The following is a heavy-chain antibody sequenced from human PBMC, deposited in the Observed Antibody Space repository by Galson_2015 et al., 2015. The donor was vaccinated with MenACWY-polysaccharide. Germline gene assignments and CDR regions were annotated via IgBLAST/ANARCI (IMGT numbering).Heavy chain of an antibody. CDR1: GFTFSTYW. Sequence: SVRLSCEASGFTFSTYWMHWVRQAPGKGLVWVSRIKSDGSSTNYANSVKGRFTITRDNAKNTLYLQMNILRAEDTALYYCARGYSTYDWGQGTLVTVSA. J-gene: IGHJ4*02. V-gene: IGHV3-74*01. CDR2: IKSDGSST. D-gene: IGHD5-12*01. CDR3: ARGYSTYD.